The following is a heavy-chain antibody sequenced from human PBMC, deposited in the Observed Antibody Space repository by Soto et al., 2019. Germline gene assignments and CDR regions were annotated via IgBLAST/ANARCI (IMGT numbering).Heavy chain of an antibody. CDR1: GFTFSSYS. Sequence: GGSLRLSCAAPGFTFSSYSMNWVRQAPGKGLEWVSYISSSSSTIYYADSVKGRFTISRDNAKNSLYLQMNSLRDEDTAVYYCASFSRSTSFNWFDPWGQGTLVTVSS. CDR2: ISSSSSTI. J-gene: IGHJ5*02. CDR3: ASFSRSTSFNWFDP. V-gene: IGHV3-48*02. D-gene: IGHD2-2*01.